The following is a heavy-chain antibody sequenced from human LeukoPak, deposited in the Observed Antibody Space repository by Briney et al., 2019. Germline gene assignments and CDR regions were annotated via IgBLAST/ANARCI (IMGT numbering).Heavy chain of an antibody. V-gene: IGHV4-39*07. CDR1: GGSISSSSYY. D-gene: IGHD3-10*01. CDR2: IYYSGST. CDR3: AGVVRGVLYGNWFDP. Sequence: SETLSLTCTVSGGSISSSSYYWGWIRQPPGKGLEWIGSIYYSGSTYYNPSLKSRVTISVDTSKNQFSLKLSSVTAADTAVYYCAGVVRGVLYGNWFDPWGQGTLVTVSS. J-gene: IGHJ5*02.